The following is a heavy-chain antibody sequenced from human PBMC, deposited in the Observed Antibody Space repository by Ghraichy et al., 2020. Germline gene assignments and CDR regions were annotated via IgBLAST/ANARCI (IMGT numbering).Heavy chain of an antibody. CDR1: GGSISSGDYY. Sequence: SQTLSLTCTVSGGSISSGDYYWSWIRQPPGKGLEWIGYIYYSGSTYYNPSLKSRVTISVDTSKNQFSLKLSSVTAADTAVYYCARDHPVYDSSGYYNWFDPWGQGTLVTVSS. J-gene: IGHJ5*02. D-gene: IGHD3-22*01. CDR2: IYYSGST. V-gene: IGHV4-30-4*01. CDR3: ARDHPVYDSSGYYNWFDP.